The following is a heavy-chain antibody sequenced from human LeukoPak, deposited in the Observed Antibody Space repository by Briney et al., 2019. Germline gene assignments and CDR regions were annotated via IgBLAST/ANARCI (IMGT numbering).Heavy chain of an antibody. CDR3: ATNGVHAFDI. V-gene: IGHV4-61*02. D-gene: IGHD1-1*01. CDR2: IYTSGST. Sequence: SETLSLTXTVSGGSISSGSYYWSWIWQPAGKGLEWIGRIYTSGSTNYNPSLKSRVTISVDTSKNQFSLKLSSVTAADTAVYYCATNGVHAFDIWGQGTMVTVSS. J-gene: IGHJ3*02. CDR1: GGSISSGSYY.